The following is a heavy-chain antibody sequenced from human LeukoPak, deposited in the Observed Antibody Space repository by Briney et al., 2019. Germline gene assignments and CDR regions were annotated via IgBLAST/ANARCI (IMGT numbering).Heavy chain of an antibody. CDR3: ATVRHRVGDLDY. D-gene: IGHD1-26*01. J-gene: IGHJ4*02. CDR2: FDPEDGET. CDR1: GYTLTELS. V-gene: IGHV1-24*01. Sequence: ASVKVSCKVSGYTLTELSMHWVRQAPGKGLEWKGGFDPEDGETIYAQKFQGRVTMTEDTSTDTAYMELSSLRSEDTAVYYCATVRHRVGDLDYWGQGTLVTVSS.